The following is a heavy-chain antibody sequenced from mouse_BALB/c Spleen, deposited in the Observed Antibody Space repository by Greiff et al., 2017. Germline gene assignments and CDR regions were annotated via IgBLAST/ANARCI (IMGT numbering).Heavy chain of an antibody. D-gene: IGHD2-10*01. Sequence: VQRVESGPGLVAPSQSLSITCTVSGFSLTSYGVHWVRQPPGKGLEWLGVIWAGGSTNYNSALMSRLSISKDNSKSQVFLKMNSLQTDDTAMYYCARDRAYYGNYDAMDYWGQGTSVTVSS. J-gene: IGHJ4*01. CDR2: IWAGGST. CDR1: GFSLTSYG. CDR3: ARDRAYYGNYDAMDY. V-gene: IGHV2-9*02.